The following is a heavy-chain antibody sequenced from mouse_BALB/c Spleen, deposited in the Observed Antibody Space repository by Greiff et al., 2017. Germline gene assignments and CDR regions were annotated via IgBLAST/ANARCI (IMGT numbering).Heavy chain of an antibody. CDR2: IYPGDGDT. Sequence: QVQLQQSGPELVKPGASVKISCKASGYAFSSSWMNWVKQRPGQGLEWIGRIYPGDGDTNYNGKFKGKATLTADKSSSTAYMQLSSLTSVDSAVYFCARLDYYGSSYAMDYWGQGTSVTVSS. CDR3: ARLDYYGSSYAMDY. J-gene: IGHJ4*01. D-gene: IGHD1-1*01. V-gene: IGHV1-82*01. CDR1: GYAFSSSW.